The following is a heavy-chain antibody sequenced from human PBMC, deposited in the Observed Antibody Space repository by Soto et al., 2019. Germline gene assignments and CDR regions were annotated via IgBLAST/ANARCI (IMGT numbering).Heavy chain of an antibody. D-gene: IGHD6-13*01. CDR2: INHSGNT. V-gene: IGHV4-34*01. CDR1: GGSFSGYY. Sequence: PSETLSLTCAVYGGSFSGYYWSWIRQPPGKGLEWIGEINHSGNTNYNPSLKSRVTISVDTSKNQFSLKLSSVTAADTAVYYCARGPNGIAAAAPVPHLAYWGQGTLVTVSS. CDR3: ARGPNGIAAAAPVPHLAY. J-gene: IGHJ4*02.